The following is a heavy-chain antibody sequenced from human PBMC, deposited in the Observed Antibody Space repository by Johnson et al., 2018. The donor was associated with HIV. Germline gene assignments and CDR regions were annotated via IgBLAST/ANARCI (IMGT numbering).Heavy chain of an antibody. CDR1: GFTVSNNY. D-gene: IGHD6-13*01. J-gene: IGHJ3*02. CDR3: ARDRGSSWPYDAFDI. Sequence: VQLVESGGGLVQPGGSLRVSCAASGFTVSNNYMSWVRQAPGQGLEWVSLIYSGGSAYYADSVKGRFTISRDNSRNTLYLQMNSLRGEDTAVYYWARDRGSSWPYDAFDIWGQGTMVTVSS. CDR2: IYSGGSA. V-gene: IGHV3-66*01.